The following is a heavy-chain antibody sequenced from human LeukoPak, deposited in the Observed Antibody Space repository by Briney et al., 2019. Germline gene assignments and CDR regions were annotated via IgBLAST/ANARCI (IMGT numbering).Heavy chain of an antibody. Sequence: SETLSLTCTGSGGSTSSSTYYWGWIRQPPVKGLEWIGSIYYSGTTYYNPSLKSRVTISVDMSKNQFSLKLSSVTAADTAVYYCARQDNYYFDYWGQGILVTVFS. D-gene: IGHD1-20*01. CDR1: GGSTSSSTYY. CDR3: ARQDNYYFDY. CDR2: IYYSGTT. J-gene: IGHJ4*02. V-gene: IGHV4-39*01.